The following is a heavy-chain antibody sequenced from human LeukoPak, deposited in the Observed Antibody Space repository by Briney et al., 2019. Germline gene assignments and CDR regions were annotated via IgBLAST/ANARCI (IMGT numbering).Heavy chain of an antibody. CDR3: ARHQPRYCSSTSCYGYYYMDV. V-gene: IGHV4-4*09. CDR1: GGSISSYY. J-gene: IGHJ6*03. Sequence: KPSGTLSLTCTVSGGSISSYYWSWIRQPPGKGLEWIGYIYTSGSTNYNPSLKSRVTISVNTSKNQFSLKLSSVTAADTAVYYCARHQPRYCSSTSCYGYYYMDVWGKGTTVTVSS. D-gene: IGHD2-2*01. CDR2: IYTSGST.